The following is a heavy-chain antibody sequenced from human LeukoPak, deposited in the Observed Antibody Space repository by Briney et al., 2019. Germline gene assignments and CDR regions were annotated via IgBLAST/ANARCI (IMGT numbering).Heavy chain of an antibody. V-gene: IGHV4-38-2*01. D-gene: IGHD3-16*01. CDR1: GFSISSGYF. Sequence: SETLSLTCDVSGFSISSGYFWGWIRQPPGKGLEWIGGVYHSGSTYYNPSLESRVAISVDTSKNQFSLKLRSVTAADTAVYYCVIVTSLIVVLMIRFDYWGQGTLVTVSS. J-gene: IGHJ4*02. CDR3: VIVTSLIVVLMIRFDY. CDR2: VYHSGST.